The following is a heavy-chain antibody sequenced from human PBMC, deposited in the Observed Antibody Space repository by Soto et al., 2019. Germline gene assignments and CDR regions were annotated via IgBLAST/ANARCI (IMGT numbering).Heavy chain of an antibody. V-gene: IGHV3-7*05. Sequence: EVQLAESGGGLDQPGGSLRLSCAASGFTFSSYWMSWVRQAPGKGLEWVANIKQDGSERNYVDSVKGRFTISRDNAKNSLYLQMNSLRVEDMAVYYCAGGEGLNFDLWGRGTLVIGSS. CDR3: AGGEGLNFDL. CDR1: GFTFSSYW. J-gene: IGHJ2*01. CDR2: IKQDGSER.